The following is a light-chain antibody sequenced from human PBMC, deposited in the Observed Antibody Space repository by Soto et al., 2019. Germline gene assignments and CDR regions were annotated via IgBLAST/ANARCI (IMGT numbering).Light chain of an antibody. J-gene: IGLJ3*02. V-gene: IGLV2-14*01. CDR3: SSYTTSSTRV. CDR2: EVS. Sequence: QSVLTQPASVSRSPGQSITISCTGTSSDVGGYNYVSWYQHHPGKAPKLMIYEVSNRPSGVSNRFSGSKSGNTASLTVSGLQAEDEGDYYCSSYTTSSTRVFGGGTKLTVL. CDR1: SSDVGGYNY.